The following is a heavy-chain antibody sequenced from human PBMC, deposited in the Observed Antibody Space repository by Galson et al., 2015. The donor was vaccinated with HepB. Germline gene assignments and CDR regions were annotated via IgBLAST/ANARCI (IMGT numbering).Heavy chain of an antibody. D-gene: IGHD3-10*01. CDR2: IDPSDSYT. Sequence: QSGAEVKKPGESLRISCKGSGYSFTSYWISWVRQMPGKGLEWMGRIDPSDSYTNYSPSFQGHVTISADKSISTAYLQWSSLKASDTAMYYCWAGESITMVRGVPLFDYWGQGTLVTVSS. CDR1: GYSFTSYW. J-gene: IGHJ4*02. V-gene: IGHV5-10-1*01. CDR3: WAGESITMVRGVPLFDY.